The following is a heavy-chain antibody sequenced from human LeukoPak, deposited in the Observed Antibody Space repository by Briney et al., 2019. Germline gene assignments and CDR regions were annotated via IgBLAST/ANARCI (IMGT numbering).Heavy chain of an antibody. CDR1: GGSFSGYY. CDR2: INHSGST. Sequence: SETLSLTCAVYGGSFSGYYWSWIRQPPGKGLEWIGEINHSGSTNYNPSLKSRVTISVDTSKNQFSLKLSSVTAADTAVYYCARFLRAGYSYGKGLAWFDPWGQGTLVTVSS. D-gene: IGHD5-18*01. J-gene: IGHJ5*02. CDR3: ARFLRAGYSYGKGLAWFDP. V-gene: IGHV4-34*01.